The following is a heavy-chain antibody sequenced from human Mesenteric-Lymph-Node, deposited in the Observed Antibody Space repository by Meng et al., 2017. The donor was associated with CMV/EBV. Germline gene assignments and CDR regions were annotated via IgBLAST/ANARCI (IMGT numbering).Heavy chain of an antibody. V-gene: IGHV1-69*05. CDR3: ARGDASSGYYSFGIDY. CDR2: IIPFFGTA. CDR1: GGTFSSYA. D-gene: IGHD3-22*01. J-gene: IGHJ4*02. Sequence: SVKVSCKASGGTFSSYAISWVRQAPGQGLEWMGGIIPFFGTANYAQKFQGRVTITTDESTSTAYMELSSLRAEDTAVYFCARGDASSGYYSFGIDYWGQGTLVTVSS.